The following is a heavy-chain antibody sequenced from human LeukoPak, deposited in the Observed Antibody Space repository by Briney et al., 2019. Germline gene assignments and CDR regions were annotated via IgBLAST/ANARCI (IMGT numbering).Heavy chain of an antibody. D-gene: IGHD3-22*01. V-gene: IGHV5-51*01. CDR1: GSIFTSYW. J-gene: IGHJ4*02. CDR2: IYPGDSDT. CDR3: ATPYYDSSGYPFDY. Sequence: GESLQISCQGSGSIFTSYWIGWVRQLPGKGLEWMGIIYPGDSDTRYSPSFQGQVTISADKSISTAYLQWSSLKASDTAMYYCATPYYDSSGYPFDYWGQGTLVTVSS.